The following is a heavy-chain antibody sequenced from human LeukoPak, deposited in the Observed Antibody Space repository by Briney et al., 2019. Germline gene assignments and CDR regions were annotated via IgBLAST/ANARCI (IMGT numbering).Heavy chain of an antibody. CDR1: GFIFSNYN. D-gene: IGHD2-2*02. J-gene: IGHJ6*02. CDR2: ISRTSSTI. CDR3: IRYCSSTSCYIPYYYGMDV. Sequence: GGSLRLSCVVSGFIFSNYNMNWVLQAPGKGLEWLSYISRTSSTILYADSVKGRFTISRDQAKNSVYLQMNSLRADDIQAEDGIRYCSSTSCYIPYYYGMDVWGQGTTVTVSS. V-gene: IGHV3-48*01.